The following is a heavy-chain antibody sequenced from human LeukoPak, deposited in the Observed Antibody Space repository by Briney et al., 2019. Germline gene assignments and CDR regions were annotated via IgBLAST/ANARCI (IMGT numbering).Heavy chain of an antibody. CDR2: IIPIFGTA. CDR3: ARVPGSSSWYRGFDP. J-gene: IGHJ5*02. Sequence: ASVKVSCKASGGTFSSYAISWVRQAPGQGLEWMGGIIPIFGTANYAQKFQGRVTITADESTSTAYMELSSLRSEDTAVYYCARVPGSSSWYRGFDPWGQGTLVTVSS. D-gene: IGHD6-13*01. V-gene: IGHV1-69*13. CDR1: GGTFSSYA.